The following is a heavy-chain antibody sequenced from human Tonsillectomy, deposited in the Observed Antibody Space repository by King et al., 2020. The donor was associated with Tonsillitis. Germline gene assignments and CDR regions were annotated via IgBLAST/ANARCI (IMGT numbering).Heavy chain of an antibody. Sequence: QLVQSGAEVKKPGASVKVFCKASGYTFIGYYMHWVRQAPGQGLEWMGWINPNSGGTNYAQKFLGRVTMTRDTSISTAYMELSRLRSDDTAVYYCARESSRPDYGDYEGGFDPWGQGTLVTVSS. D-gene: IGHD4-17*01. CDR1: GYTFIGYY. CDR3: ARESSRPDYGDYEGGFDP. J-gene: IGHJ5*02. CDR2: INPNSGGT. V-gene: IGHV1-2*02.